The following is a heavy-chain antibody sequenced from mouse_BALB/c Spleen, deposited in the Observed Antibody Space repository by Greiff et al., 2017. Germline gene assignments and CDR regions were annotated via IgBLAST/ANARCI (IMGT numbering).Heavy chain of an antibody. CDR1: GFTFTDYY. CDR2: IRNKANGYTT. Sequence: EVHLVESGGGLVQPGGSLRLSCATSGFTFTDYYMSWVRQPPGKALEWLGFIRNKANGYTTEYSASVKGRFTISRDNSQSILYLQMNTLRAEDSATYYCARDKGRLLDYWGQGTTLTVSS. V-gene: IGHV7-3*02. J-gene: IGHJ2*01. CDR3: ARDKGRLLDY. D-gene: IGHD1-2*01.